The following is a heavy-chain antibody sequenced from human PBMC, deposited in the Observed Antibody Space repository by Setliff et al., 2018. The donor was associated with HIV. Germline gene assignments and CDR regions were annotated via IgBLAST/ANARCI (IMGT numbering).Heavy chain of an antibody. CDR1: GYTFISYG. CDR2: ISAYNGNT. J-gene: IGHJ4*02. V-gene: IGHV1-18*01. CDR3: ARINDYGGNEGYFDY. D-gene: IGHD4-17*01. Sequence: ASVKVSCKASGYTFISYGISWVRQAPGQGLEWMGWISAYNGNTNYAQKLQGRVTMTTDTSTSTAYMELRSLRSDDTAVYYCARINDYGGNEGYFDYWGQGTLVTVSS.